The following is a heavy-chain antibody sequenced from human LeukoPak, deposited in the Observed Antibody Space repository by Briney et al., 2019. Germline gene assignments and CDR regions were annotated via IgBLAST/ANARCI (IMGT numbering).Heavy chain of an antibody. J-gene: IGHJ4*02. CDR2: VTHSRST. D-gene: IGHD6-19*01. CDR3: ARRLPVGGRASDY. Sequence: SETLSLTCAVYGGSFSDYYWSWIRQPPGKGLEWIGEVTHSRSTNYNPSLKSRVTISVVMSMNQFSLKLSSVTAADTAVYYCARRLPVGGRASDYWGPGTLVTVSS. V-gene: IGHV4-34*01. CDR1: GGSFSDYY.